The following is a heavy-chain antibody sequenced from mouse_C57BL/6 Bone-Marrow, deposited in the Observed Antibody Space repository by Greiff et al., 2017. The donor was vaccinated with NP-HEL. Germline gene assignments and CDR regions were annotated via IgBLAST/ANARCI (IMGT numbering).Heavy chain of an antibody. Sequence: QVTLKESGPGLVAPSQSLSITCTVSGFSLTSYAISWVRQPPGKGLEWLGVIWTGGGTNYNSALKSRLSISKDNSKSQVFLKMNSLQTDDTARYYCARNYYYEGDWYFDVWGTGTTVTVSS. CDR2: IWTGGGT. CDR1: GFSLTSYA. CDR3: ARNYYYEGDWYFDV. J-gene: IGHJ1*03. D-gene: IGHD1-1*01. V-gene: IGHV2-9-1*01.